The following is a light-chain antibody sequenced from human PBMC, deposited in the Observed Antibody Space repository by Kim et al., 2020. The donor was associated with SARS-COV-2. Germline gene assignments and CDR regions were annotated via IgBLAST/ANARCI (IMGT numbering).Light chain of an antibody. Sequence: QSALTQPASVSGSPGQSITISCTGTSSLVGDYNYVSWYQQHPDKAPKLIIYDVSYRPSGVSTHFSGSKSGNTASPTISGLQAADEADYYCTSYTGADTVIFGGGTQLTVL. CDR2: DVS. J-gene: IGLJ2*01. V-gene: IGLV2-14*03. CDR3: TSYTGADTVI. CDR1: SSLVGDYNY.